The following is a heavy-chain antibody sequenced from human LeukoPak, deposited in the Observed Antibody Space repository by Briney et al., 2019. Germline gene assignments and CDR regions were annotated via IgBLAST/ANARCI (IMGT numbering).Heavy chain of an antibody. CDR2: IFPSDSDT. V-gene: IGHV5-51*01. CDR3: VRAAYPNWGWVWFDP. CDR1: RYKFTGYW. D-gene: IGHD3-16*01. Sequence: PGESLKISWKASRYKFTGYWIGWVRLMPGNGLEWMGMIFPSDSDTRYSPAFQGQVTMPVDTSVNTAYLQWGNLKASDTAIYFCVRAAYPNWGWVWFDPWGQGTLVSVSS. J-gene: IGHJ5*02.